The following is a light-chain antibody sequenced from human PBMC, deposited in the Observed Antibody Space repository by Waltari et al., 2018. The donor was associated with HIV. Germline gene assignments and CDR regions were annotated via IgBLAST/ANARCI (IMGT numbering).Light chain of an antibody. CDR3: HQSSSLPYT. J-gene: IGKJ2*01. V-gene: IGKV6D-21*02. CDR1: QSIGTA. CDR2: FAS. Sequence: EIVLTQSPDFQSVTPREKVTITCRAGQSIGTALHWFQQKANQSPKLLIKFASQSMAGVPSRFSGSGSGTDFTLTINSLEAEDAAAYYCHQSSSLPYTFGQGTKLEIK.